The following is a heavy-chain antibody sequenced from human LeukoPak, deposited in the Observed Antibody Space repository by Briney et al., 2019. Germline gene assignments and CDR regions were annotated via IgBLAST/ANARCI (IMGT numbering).Heavy chain of an antibody. D-gene: IGHD3-22*01. J-gene: IGHJ4*02. Sequence: SETLSLTCTVSGGSIRSYYWSWIRQPPGKGLEWIAYIYYSGSTNYNPSLKSRVTISLDTSKNQFSLKLSSVTAADTAVYYCARVDSGYAPFDYWGQGTLVTVSS. CDR1: GGSIRSYY. CDR2: IYYSGST. CDR3: ARVDSGYAPFDY. V-gene: IGHV4-59*01.